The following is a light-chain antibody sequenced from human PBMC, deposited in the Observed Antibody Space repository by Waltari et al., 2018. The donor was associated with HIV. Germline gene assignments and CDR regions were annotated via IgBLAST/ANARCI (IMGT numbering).Light chain of an antibody. Sequence: EIVLTQSPVTLSVSPGERGTLSCRASQSINNTLAWYQHKPGQAPRLLIYGASTRATGIPARFSGSGSGTDFSLNISTLQSEDFAVYYCHQYHNWPPFTFGQGTKLEI. CDR2: GAS. CDR3: HQYHNWPPFT. V-gene: IGKV3-15*01. J-gene: IGKJ2*01. CDR1: QSINNT.